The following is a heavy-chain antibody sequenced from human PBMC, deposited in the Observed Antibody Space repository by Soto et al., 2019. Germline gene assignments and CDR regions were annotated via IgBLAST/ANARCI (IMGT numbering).Heavy chain of an antibody. V-gene: IGHV1-8*01. D-gene: IGHD3-3*01. Sequence: GASVKVSCKASGYTFTSYDINWVRQATGQGLEWMGWMNPNSGNTGYAQKFQGRVTMTRNTSISTAYMELSSLRSEDTAVYYCARVSVLVTIFGGNWFDPWGQGTLVTVSS. J-gene: IGHJ5*02. CDR2: MNPNSGNT. CDR3: ARVSVLVTIFGGNWFDP. CDR1: GYTFTSYD.